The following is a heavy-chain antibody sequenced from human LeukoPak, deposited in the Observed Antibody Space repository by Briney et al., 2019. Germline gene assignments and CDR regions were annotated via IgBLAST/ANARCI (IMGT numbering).Heavy chain of an antibody. J-gene: IGHJ5*02. CDR1: GGSFSSYY. Sequence: AETLSLTCAVYGGSFSSYYGSWIRQPPGKGLEWIGEINHSGSTNYNPSLESRVTISVDTSKNQFSLKLSSVPAPDTAVYYCARGVAAAAVDPWGQGPLVPVSS. CDR3: ARGVAAAAVDP. CDR2: INHSGST. V-gene: IGHV4-34*01. D-gene: IGHD6-13*01.